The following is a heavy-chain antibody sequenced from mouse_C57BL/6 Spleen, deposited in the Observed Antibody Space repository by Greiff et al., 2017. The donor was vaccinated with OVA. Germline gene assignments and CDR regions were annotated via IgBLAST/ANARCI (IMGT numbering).Heavy chain of an antibody. J-gene: IGHJ4*01. D-gene: IGHD2-3*01. V-gene: IGHV1-26*01. CDR3: ARWVYDYDAMDY. CDR2: INPNNGGT. Sequence: EVQLQESGPELVKPGASVKISCKASGYTFTDYYMNWVKQSHGKSLEWIGDINPNNGGTSYNQKFKGKATLTVDKSSSTAYMELRSLTSEDSAVYYCARWVYDYDAMDYWGQGTSVTVSS. CDR1: GYTFTDYY.